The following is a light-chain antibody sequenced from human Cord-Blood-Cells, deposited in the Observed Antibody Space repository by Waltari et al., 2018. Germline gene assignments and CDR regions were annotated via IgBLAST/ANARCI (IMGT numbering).Light chain of an antibody. J-gene: IGKJ2*01. CDR3: QQSYSTLYT. V-gene: IGKV1-39*01. CDR2: AAS. CDR1: QRISSY. Sequence: DIQMTQSPSSLSASVGDRVTITCRASQRISSYLNWYQQKPGKAPKLLIDAASSLQSGVPSRFSGSGSGTDFTLTISSLQPEDFATYYCQQSYSTLYTCGQGTKLEIK.